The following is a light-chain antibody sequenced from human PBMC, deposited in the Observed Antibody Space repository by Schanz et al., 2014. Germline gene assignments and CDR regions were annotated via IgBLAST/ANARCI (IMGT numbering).Light chain of an antibody. J-gene: IGLJ3*02. CDR1: TSNIGNNY. V-gene: IGLV1-51*01. Sequence: QSVLTQPPSVSAAPGQKVTISCSGSTSNIGNNYVSWYQQFPGTAPRLLIYDYSKRPSGIPDRFSGSGSGTSATLAITGLQTGDEADYYCGTRDSSLNAWVFGGGTKVTVL. CDR2: DYS. CDR3: GTRDSSLNAWV.